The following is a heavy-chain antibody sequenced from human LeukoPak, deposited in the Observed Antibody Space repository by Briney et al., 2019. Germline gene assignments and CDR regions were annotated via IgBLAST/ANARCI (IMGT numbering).Heavy chain of an antibody. CDR3: ARDLSYAFDY. V-gene: IGHV3-23*01. CDR2: TSGNGVKT. D-gene: IGHD2-2*01. J-gene: IGHJ4*02. Sequence: GGSLRLSCAASGFMFSSYAMSWVRQVPGKGLEWVSATSGNGVKTFYADSVKGRFTISRDNSKNTLYLQMNSLRAEDSAVYYCARDLSYAFDYWDQGTLVTVSS. CDR1: GFMFSSYA.